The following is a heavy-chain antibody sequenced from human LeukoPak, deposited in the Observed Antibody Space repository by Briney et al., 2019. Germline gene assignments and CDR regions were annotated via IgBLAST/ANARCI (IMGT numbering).Heavy chain of an antibody. D-gene: IGHD2-15*01. CDR2: IYYSGST. J-gene: IGHJ5*02. Sequence: SETLSLTCTVSGGSISSYYWSWIRQPPGKGLEWIGYIYYSGSTNYNPSLKSRVTISVDTSKNQFSLKLSSVTAAGTAVYYCARDRAGVAATPGFWFDPWGQGTLVTVSS. CDR1: GGSISSYY. V-gene: IGHV4-59*01. CDR3: ARDRAGVAATPGFWFDP.